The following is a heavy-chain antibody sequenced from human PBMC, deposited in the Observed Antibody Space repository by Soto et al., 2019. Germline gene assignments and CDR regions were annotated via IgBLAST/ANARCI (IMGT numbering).Heavy chain of an antibody. CDR2: ISGSGGST. CDR1: GFTFSSYA. D-gene: IGHD3-22*01. Sequence: GSLRLSCAASGFTFSSYAMSWVRQAPGKGLEWVSAISGSGGSTYYADSVKGRFTISRDNSKNTLYLQMNSLRAEDTAVYYCPKAPRNYDSSGYFDYWGQGTLVTVSS. V-gene: IGHV3-23*01. CDR3: PKAPRNYDSSGYFDY. J-gene: IGHJ4*02.